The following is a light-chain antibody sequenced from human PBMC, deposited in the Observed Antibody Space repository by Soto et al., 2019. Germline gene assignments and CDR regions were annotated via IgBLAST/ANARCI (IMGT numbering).Light chain of an antibody. CDR2: EGS. CDR1: SSAIGGFGL. J-gene: IGLJ1*01. V-gene: IGLV2-23*01. Sequence: QSALPQPASLSGSPGQSITISCTGSSSAIGGFGLVSWYRHHPGEAPKLIIFEGSKRPSGVSSRFSGSKSGNTASLTISGLQAEDEAGYYCCAHAGGDHLCVFGAGTKVTVL. CDR3: CAHAGGDHLCV.